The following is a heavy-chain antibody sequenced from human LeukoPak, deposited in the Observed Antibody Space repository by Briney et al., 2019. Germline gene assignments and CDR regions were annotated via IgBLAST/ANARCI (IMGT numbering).Heavy chain of an antibody. J-gene: IGHJ4*02. V-gene: IGHV4-39*01. CDR3: AGRFLEWLLDY. CDR1: GGSISSSSYY. CDR2: IYYSGST. D-gene: IGHD3-3*01. Sequence: SETLSLICTVSGGSISSSSYYWGWIRQPPGKGLEWIGTIYYSGSTYYNPSLKSRVTISVDTSKNQFSLKLSSVTAADTAVYYCAGRFLEWLLDYWGQGTLVTVSS.